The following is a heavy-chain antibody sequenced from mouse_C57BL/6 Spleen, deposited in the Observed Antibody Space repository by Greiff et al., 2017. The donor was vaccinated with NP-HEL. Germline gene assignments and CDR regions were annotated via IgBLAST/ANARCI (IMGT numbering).Heavy chain of an antibody. J-gene: IGHJ4*01. V-gene: IGHV2-5*01. CDR2: IWRGGST. Sequence: VQRVESGPGLVQPSQSLSITCTVSGFSLTSYGVHWVRQSPGKGLEWLGVIWRGGSTDYNAAFMSRLSITKDNSKSQVFFKMNSLQADDTAIYYCAKFITTVVADMDYWGQGTSVTVSS. D-gene: IGHD1-1*01. CDR3: AKFITTVVADMDY. CDR1: GFSLTSYG.